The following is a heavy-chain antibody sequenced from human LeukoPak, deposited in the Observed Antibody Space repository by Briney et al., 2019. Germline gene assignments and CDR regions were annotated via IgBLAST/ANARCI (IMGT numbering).Heavy chain of an antibody. CDR1: GESFSDYY. CDR3: ARSLRGYSGYAFYYYGMDV. J-gene: IGHJ6*02. V-gene: IGHV4-34*01. Sequence: SETLSLTCGVYGESFSDYYWSWIRQPPGKGLEWIGEINHSGSTNYNPSLKSRVTISIDTSKKQFSLKLSSVTAADTAVYYCARSLRGYSGYAFYYYGMDVWGQGTTVTVPS. D-gene: IGHD5-12*01. CDR2: INHSGST.